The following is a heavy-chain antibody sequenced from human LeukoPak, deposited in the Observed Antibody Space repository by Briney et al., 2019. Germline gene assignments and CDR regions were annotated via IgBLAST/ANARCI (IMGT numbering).Heavy chain of an antibody. CDR2: ISSSSSYI. Sequence: GGSLRLSCAASGFTFSSYSMNWVRQAPGKGLEWVSSISSSSSYIYYADSVKGRFTISRDNAKNSLYLQMNGLRAEDTAVYYCARERGSSSYFDYWGQGTLVTVSS. V-gene: IGHV3-21*01. CDR3: ARERGSSSYFDY. J-gene: IGHJ4*02. D-gene: IGHD6-6*01. CDR1: GFTFSSYS.